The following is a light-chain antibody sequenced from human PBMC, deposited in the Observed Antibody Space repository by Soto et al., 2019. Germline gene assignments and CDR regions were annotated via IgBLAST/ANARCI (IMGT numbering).Light chain of an antibody. V-gene: IGKV3-20*01. J-gene: IGKJ2*01. CDR1: QSVSSNY. CDR3: QQYGSSPKT. Sequence: EIVLTQSPGTLSLSPGERVTLSCRASQSVSSNYLAWYQQKPGQAPRLLIYGASSRATGIPDRISGSGSGTDFTLTISRLEPEDFAVYYCQQYGSSPKTFGQGTKLEIK. CDR2: GAS.